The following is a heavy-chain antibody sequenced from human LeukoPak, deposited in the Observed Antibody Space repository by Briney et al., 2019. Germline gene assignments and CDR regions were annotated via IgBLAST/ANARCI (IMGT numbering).Heavy chain of an antibody. V-gene: IGHV1-18*01. CDR3: ARGRGRYCSSTSCLIQGDY. Sequence: ASVKVSCKASGYTFTSYGISWVRQAPGQGREWMGWISAYNGNTNYAQKLKGRVTMTTDTSTSTAYMELRSLRSDDTAVYYCARGRGRYCSSTSCLIQGDYWGQGTLVTVSS. CDR1: GYTFTSYG. D-gene: IGHD2-2*01. CDR2: ISAYNGNT. J-gene: IGHJ4*02.